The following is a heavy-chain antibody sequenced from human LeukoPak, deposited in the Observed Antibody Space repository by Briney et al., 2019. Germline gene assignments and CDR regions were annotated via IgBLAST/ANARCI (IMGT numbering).Heavy chain of an antibody. CDR2: IIPIFGTA. CDR3: AREVVAVAGRGAFDI. D-gene: IGHD6-19*01. V-gene: IGHV1-69*05. J-gene: IGHJ3*02. Sequence: SVKVSCKASGGTFSSYAISWVRQAPGQGLEWMGRIIPIFGTANYAQKFQGRVTITTDESTSTAYMELSSLRSEVTAVYYCAREVVAVAGRGAFDIWGQGTMVTVSS. CDR1: GGTFSSYA.